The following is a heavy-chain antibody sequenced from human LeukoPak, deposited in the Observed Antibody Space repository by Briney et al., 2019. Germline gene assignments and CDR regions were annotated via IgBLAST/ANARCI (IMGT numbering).Heavy chain of an antibody. D-gene: IGHD6-13*01. CDR2: IYTSGST. V-gene: IGHV4-61*02. CDR1: GGSISSASYY. J-gene: IGHJ4*02. Sequence: SETLSVTCTVSGGSISSASYYWSWIRPPAGKGLEWIGRIYTSGSTNYNPSLKSRVTISIDPSKTEFALTVSSVTAADTVVYYCEMGARQAAAFHYWGQGTLLTVSS. CDR3: EMGARQAAAFHY.